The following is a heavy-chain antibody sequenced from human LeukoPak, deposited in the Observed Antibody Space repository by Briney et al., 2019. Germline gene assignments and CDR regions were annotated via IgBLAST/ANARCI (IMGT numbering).Heavy chain of an antibody. CDR1: GFIVNSNY. Sequence: GGSLRLSCAASGFIVNSNYMNWVRQAPGKGLEWVSVLYSDDTTYYADSVKGRFTISRDSAKNSLYLQMNSLRAEDTAVYYCARGVPYDSWSGPHYSDYWGQGTLVTVSS. D-gene: IGHD3-3*01. V-gene: IGHV3-66*01. J-gene: IGHJ4*02. CDR2: LYSDDTT. CDR3: ARGVPYDSWSGPHYSDY.